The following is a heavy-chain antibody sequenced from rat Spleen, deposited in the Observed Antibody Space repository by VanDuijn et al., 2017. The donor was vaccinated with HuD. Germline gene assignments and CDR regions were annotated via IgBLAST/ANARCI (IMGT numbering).Heavy chain of an antibody. CDR3: TRKGEL. CDR2: IRHDGSGT. J-gene: IGHJ2*01. CDR1: GFTFSNYD. Sequence: EVQLVESGGGLVQPGRSMKLSCAASGFTFSNYDMAWVRQAPKKGLEWVATIRHDGSGTNYGDSVKGRFTISRDSAKSTLYLRMDSLRSEDTATYYCTRKGELWGQGVMVTVSS. D-gene: IGHD5-1*01. V-gene: IGHV5-7*01.